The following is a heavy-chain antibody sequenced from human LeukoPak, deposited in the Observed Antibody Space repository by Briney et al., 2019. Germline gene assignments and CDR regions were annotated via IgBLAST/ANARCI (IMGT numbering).Heavy chain of an antibody. CDR1: RFTLSDYY. CDR3: ARLRIRNCSGGTCYSTFFDY. J-gene: IGHJ4*02. CDR2: ISYSSNII. V-gene: IGHV3-11*04. Sequence: GGSLRLSCVASRFTLSDYYMTWIRQAPGKGLEWVSYISYSSNIICYAESVKGRFAISRDNAKNSLYLQMNSLRAEDTAVYYCARLRIRNCSGGTCYSTFFDYWGQGTLVTVSS. D-gene: IGHD2-15*01.